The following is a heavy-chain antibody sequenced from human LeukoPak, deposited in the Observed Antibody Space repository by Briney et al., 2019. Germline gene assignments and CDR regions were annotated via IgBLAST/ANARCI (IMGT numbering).Heavy chain of an antibody. J-gene: IGHJ4*02. CDR2: ISGSGGST. CDR1: GFTFSSYA. CDR3: AKVAGAVRYFDWLLGY. D-gene: IGHD3-9*01. V-gene: IGHV3-23*01. Sequence: GGSLRLSCAASGFTFSSYAMSWVRQAPGKGLEWVSAISGSGGSTYYADSVKGRFTISRDNSKNTLYLQMNSLRAEDTAVYYCAKVAGAVRYFDWLLGYWGQGTLVTVSS.